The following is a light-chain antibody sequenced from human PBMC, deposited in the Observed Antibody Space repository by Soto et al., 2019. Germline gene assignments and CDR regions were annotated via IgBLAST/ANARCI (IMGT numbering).Light chain of an antibody. Sequence: IVMTQSPDSLAVSLGERATINCKSSQSVLYSSNNKNYLAWYQQKPGQPPKLLIYWASTRESGVPDRFSGSGSGTDFTLTISSLQVEDVAVYYCHQYYTLPLTFGGGTKVDIK. J-gene: IGKJ4*01. CDR3: HQYYTLPLT. V-gene: IGKV4-1*01. CDR1: QSVLYSSNNKNY. CDR2: WAS.